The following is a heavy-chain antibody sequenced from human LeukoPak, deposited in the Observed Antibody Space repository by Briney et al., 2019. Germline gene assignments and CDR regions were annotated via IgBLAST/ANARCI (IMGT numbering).Heavy chain of an antibody. Sequence: QTGGSLRLSCAASGFTFSSYWMHWVRQAPGKGLVWVSRINSDGRSTSYADSVKGRFTISRDNAKNTLYLQMNSLRAEDTAVYYCARDRDGSGWYDYWGQGTLVTVSS. CDR3: ARDRDGSGWYDY. D-gene: IGHD6-19*01. CDR1: GFTFSSYW. V-gene: IGHV3-74*01. CDR2: INSDGRST. J-gene: IGHJ4*02.